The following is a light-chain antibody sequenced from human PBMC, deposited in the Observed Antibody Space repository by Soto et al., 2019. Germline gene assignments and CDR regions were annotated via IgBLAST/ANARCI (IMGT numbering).Light chain of an antibody. Sequence: QSALSQPASVSWSPGQSITISGTGTSSDVGAYNYVSWYQQYPGKAPKLMIYGVTNRPSGVSNRFSGSKTGNTASLTISGLQAEDEADYYCFSHRGGDSHVFGTGTKVTVL. CDR1: SSDVGAYNY. V-gene: IGLV2-14*01. J-gene: IGLJ1*01. CDR3: FSHRGGDSHV. CDR2: GVT.